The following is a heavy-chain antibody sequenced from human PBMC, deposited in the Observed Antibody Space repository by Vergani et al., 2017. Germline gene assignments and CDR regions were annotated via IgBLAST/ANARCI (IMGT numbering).Heavy chain of an antibody. CDR2: INHSGST. Sequence: QVQLQQWGAGLLKPSETLSLTCAVYGGSSSGYYWSWIRQPPGKGLEWIGEINHSGSTNYNPSLKSRVTISVDTSKNQFSLNLSSVTATDTAVYYCASVTHDILTGHNWFDPWGQGTLVTVSS. CDR1: GGSSSGYY. J-gene: IGHJ5*02. CDR3: ASVTHDILTGHNWFDP. V-gene: IGHV4-34*01. D-gene: IGHD3-9*01.